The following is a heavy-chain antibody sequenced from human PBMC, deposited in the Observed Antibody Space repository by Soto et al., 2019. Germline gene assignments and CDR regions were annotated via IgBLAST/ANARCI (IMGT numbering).Heavy chain of an antibody. CDR3: ARGRGGIAVAGTSGYYYYMDV. CDR2: INHSGST. CDR1: GGSFSGYY. J-gene: IGHJ6*03. Sequence: QVQLQQWGAGLLKPSETLSLTCAVYGGSFSGYYWSWIRQPPGKGLEWIGEINHSGSTNYNPSLKSRVTISVDTSKNQFSLKLSSVTAADTAVYYCARGRGGIAVAGTSGYYYYMDVWGKGTTVTVSS. V-gene: IGHV4-34*01. D-gene: IGHD6-19*01.